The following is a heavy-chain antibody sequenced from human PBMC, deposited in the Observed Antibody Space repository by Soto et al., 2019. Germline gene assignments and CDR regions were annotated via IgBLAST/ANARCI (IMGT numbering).Heavy chain of an antibody. CDR3: ARFRSSGYMVWDAFDI. CDR1: GGSISSGGYY. V-gene: IGHV4-31*03. Sequence: QVQLQESGPGLVKPSQTLSLTCTVSGGSISSGGYYWSWIRQHPGKGLEWIGYIHYSGSTYYNPSLKSRVTISVDTSKNQFSLKLSSVTAADTAVYYCARFRSSGYMVWDAFDIWGQGTMVTVSS. J-gene: IGHJ3*02. CDR2: IHYSGST. D-gene: IGHD3-22*01.